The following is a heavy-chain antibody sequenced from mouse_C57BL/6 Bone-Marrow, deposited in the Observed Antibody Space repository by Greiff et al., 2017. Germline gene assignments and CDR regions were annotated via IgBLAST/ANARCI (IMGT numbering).Heavy chain of an antibody. CDR2: ISSGSSTI. CDR3: ARSGYFDV. V-gene: IGHV5-17*01. CDR1: GFTFSDYG. Sequence: EVKVVESGGGLVKPGVSLKLSCAASGFTFSDYGMHWVRQAPEKGLEWVAYISSGSSTIYYADTVKGRFTISRDNAKNTLFLQMTSLRSEDTAMYYCARSGYFDVWGTGTTVTVAS. J-gene: IGHJ1*03.